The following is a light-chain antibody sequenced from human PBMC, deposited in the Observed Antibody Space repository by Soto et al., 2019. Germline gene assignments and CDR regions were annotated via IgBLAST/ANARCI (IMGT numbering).Light chain of an antibody. CDR1: SSDVGGYNY. CDR3: TSYTSRSSLI. Sequence: QSALTQPASVYGSPGQSITISCTGTSSDVGGYNYVSWYQQHPGKAPKLIIYDVTNRPSRISHRFSGSKSGDTASLTVSGLQAEDEADYYCTSYTSRSSLIFGGGTKLTVL. CDR2: DVT. V-gene: IGLV2-14*03. J-gene: IGLJ2*01.